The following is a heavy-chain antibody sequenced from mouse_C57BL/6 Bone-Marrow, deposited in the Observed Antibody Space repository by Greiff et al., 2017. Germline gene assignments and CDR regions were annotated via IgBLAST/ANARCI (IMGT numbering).Heavy chain of an antibody. J-gene: IGHJ1*03. V-gene: IGHV5-6*01. CDR1: GFTFSSYG. CDR2: ISSGGSYT. CDR3: ARHTHRYFDV. Sequence: EVKLVESGGDLVKPGGSLKLSCAASGFTFSSYGMSWVRQTPDKRLEWVATISSGGSYTYYPDSVKGRFTISRDNAKNTLYLQMSSLKSEDTAMYYCARHTHRYFDVGGTGTTVTVSS.